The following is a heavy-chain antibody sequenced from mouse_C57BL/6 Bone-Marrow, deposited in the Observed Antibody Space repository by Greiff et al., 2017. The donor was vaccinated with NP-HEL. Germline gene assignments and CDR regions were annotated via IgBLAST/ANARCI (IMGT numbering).Heavy chain of an antibody. CDR2: IDPANGNT. Sequence: VQLQQSVAELVRPGASVKLSCTASGFNIQNTYMPWVKQRPEQGLEWIGRIDPANGNTKYAPKFQGKVTITADSSSNTAYLQLSSLTSEDTAIYYCATGYYGSSPPYAMDYWGQGTSVTVSS. CDR1: GFNIQNTY. D-gene: IGHD1-1*01. V-gene: IGHV14-3*01. J-gene: IGHJ4*01. CDR3: ATGYYGSSPPYAMDY.